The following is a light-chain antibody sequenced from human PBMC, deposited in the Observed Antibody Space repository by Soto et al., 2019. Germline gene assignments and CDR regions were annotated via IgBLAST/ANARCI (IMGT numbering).Light chain of an antibody. CDR2: AAY. CDR3: QQLNTYPLT. Sequence: DIQLTQSPAFLSASVADRVTITCRASQGISTYLAWYQQKPGKAPTLLIYAAYTLQSGVPSRFSGSGSGTEFTLTISSLQPEDFATYYCQQLNTYPLTFGQGTKVDIK. V-gene: IGKV1-9*01. CDR1: QGISTY. J-gene: IGKJ1*01.